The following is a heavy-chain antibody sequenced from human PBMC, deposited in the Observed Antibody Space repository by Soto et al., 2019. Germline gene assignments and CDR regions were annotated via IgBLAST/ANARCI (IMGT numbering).Heavy chain of an antibody. Sequence: GSLRLSCAASGFTFSSYGMHWVRQAPGKGLEWVAVISYDGSNKYYADSVKGRFTISRDNSKNTLYLQMNSLRAEDTAVYYCAVNYDYYGMDVWGQGTTVTVSS. CDR3: AVNYDYYGMDV. J-gene: IGHJ6*02. CDR1: GFTFSSYG. V-gene: IGHV3-30*03. CDR2: ISYDGSNK.